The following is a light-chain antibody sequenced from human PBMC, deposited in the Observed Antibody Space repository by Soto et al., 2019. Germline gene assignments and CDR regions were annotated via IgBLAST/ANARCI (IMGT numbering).Light chain of an antibody. CDR1: QSVLYIPTNKNY. V-gene: IGKV4-1*01. J-gene: IGKJ4*01. CDR2: WAS. CDR3: QQYYSSPRLG. Sequence: DIVMTQSPDSLAVSLGERVTITCRSSQSVLYIPTNKNYVAWYQQKPGQPPKLLLYWASTRESGVPDRFSGSGSGTYFTLTISSLQAEDVTFYYCQQYYSSPRLGFGGGTKVEIK.